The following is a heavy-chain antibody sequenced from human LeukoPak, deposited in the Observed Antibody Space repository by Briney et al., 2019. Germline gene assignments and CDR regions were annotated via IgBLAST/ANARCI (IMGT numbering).Heavy chain of an antibody. CDR3: ASSYAGYSSHWYFDL. D-gene: IGHD6-13*01. Sequence: ASVKVSCKASGYTFTGYYMHWVRQAPGQGLEWMGIINPSGGSTSYAQKFQGRVTMTRDTSTSTVYMVLSSLRSEDTAVYYCASSYAGYSSHWYFDLWGRGTLVTVSS. CDR2: INPSGGST. V-gene: IGHV1-46*01. CDR1: GYTFTGYY. J-gene: IGHJ2*01.